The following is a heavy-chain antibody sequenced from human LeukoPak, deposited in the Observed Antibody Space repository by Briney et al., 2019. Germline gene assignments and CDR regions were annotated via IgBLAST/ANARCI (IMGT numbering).Heavy chain of an antibody. CDR2: IIPIFGTA. CDR3: ARVYGSGSFYYYYMDV. J-gene: IGHJ6*03. D-gene: IGHD3-10*01. V-gene: IGHV1-69*13. CDR1: GGTFSSYA. Sequence: SVKVSCKASGGTFSSYAISWVRQAPGQGLEWMGGIIPIFGTANYAQKFQGRVTITADESTSTAYMELSSLRSEDTAVYYYARVYGSGSFYYYYMDVWGKGTTVTISS.